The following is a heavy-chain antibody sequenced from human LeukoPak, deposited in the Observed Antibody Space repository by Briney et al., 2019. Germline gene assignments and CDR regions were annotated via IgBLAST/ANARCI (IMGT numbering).Heavy chain of an antibody. CDR1: GFTFSSYG. Sequence: GGSLRLSCAASGFTFSSYGMHWVRQAPGKGLEWVAVIWYDGSNKYYADSVKGRFTISRDNSKNTLYLQMNSLRAEDTAVYYCAKDMTPAAGLFDYWGQGTLVTVSS. V-gene: IGHV3-33*06. D-gene: IGHD6-13*01. CDR3: AKDMTPAAGLFDY. J-gene: IGHJ4*02. CDR2: IWYDGSNK.